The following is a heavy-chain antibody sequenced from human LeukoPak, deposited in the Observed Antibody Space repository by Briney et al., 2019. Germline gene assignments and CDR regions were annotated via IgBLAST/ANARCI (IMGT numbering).Heavy chain of an antibody. D-gene: IGHD6-19*01. CDR2: IIPILGTA. Sequence: SVKVSCKASGGTFSSYAISWVRQAPGQGLEWMGRIIPILGTANYAQKFQGRVTITTDESTSTAYMELSSLRSEDTAVYYCAVCIAVAPTKNAFDSWGQGTMVTVSS. CDR1: GGTFSSYA. CDR3: AVCIAVAPTKNAFDS. J-gene: IGHJ3*02. V-gene: IGHV1-69*11.